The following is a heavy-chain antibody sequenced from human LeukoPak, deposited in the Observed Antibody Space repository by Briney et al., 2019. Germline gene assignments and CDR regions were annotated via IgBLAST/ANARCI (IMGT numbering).Heavy chain of an antibody. CDR1: GGSISSSSDY. CDR3: ARQFATAAADTRGYFDY. CDR2: FFVSGST. V-gene: IGHV4-39*01. D-gene: IGHD6-25*01. J-gene: IGHJ4*02. Sequence: PSETLSLTCTVSGGSISSSSDYWGWLRQAPGKGLEWIGSFFVSGSTHYNPSLRSRATLFVDTSKNQFSLKLTSMTAADAATYFCARQFATAAADTRGYFDYWGQGTVVAVSS.